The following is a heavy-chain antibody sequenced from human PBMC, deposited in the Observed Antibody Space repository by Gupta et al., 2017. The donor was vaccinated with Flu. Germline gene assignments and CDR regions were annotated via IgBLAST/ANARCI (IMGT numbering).Heavy chain of an antibody. Sequence: QVQLQESGPGLVKPSETLSLTCAVSGVSISGTTYYWAWVRQPPGKGLEWIGDIYYDGSTYYSPSPKSRITISADTSQNQFSLRLTSVTATDTARYFCVKHPRDPNFEDWGQGTLVTVSS. CDR3: VKHPRDPNFED. V-gene: IGHV4-39*01. D-gene: IGHD5-24*01. J-gene: IGHJ1*01. CDR1: GVSISGTTYY. CDR2: IYYDGST.